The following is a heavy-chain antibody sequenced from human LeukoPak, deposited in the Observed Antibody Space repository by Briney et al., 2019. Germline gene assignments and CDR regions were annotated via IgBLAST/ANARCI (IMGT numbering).Heavy chain of an antibody. V-gene: IGHV4-31*03. Sequence: SQTLSLTCTVSGGSISSGGYYWSWIRQHPGKGLEWIGYIYYSGSTYYNPSLKSRVTISVDTSKNQFSLKLSSVTAADTAVYYCARDHDEGSGSYSYWGQGTLVTVSS. D-gene: IGHD3-10*01. CDR2: IYYSGST. J-gene: IGHJ4*02. CDR1: GGSISSGGYY. CDR3: ARDHDEGSGSYSY.